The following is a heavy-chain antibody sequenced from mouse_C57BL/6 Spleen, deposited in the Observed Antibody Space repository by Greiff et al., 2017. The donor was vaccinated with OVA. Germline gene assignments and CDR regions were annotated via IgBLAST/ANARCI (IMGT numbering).Heavy chain of an antibody. D-gene: IGHD2-2*01. CDR2: INPSTGGT. CDR1: GYSFTGYY. CDR3: ARDSGIGGYDWYFDV. Sequence: EVQLQQSGPELVKPGASVKISCKASGYSFTGYYMNWVKQSPEKSLEWIGEINPSTGGTTYNQKFKAKATLTVDKSSSTAYMQLKSLTSEDSAVYYCARDSGIGGYDWYFDVWGTGTTVTVSS. J-gene: IGHJ1*03. V-gene: IGHV1-42*01.